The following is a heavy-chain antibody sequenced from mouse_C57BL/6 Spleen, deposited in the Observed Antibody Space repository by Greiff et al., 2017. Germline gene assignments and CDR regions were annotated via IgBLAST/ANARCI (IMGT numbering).Heavy chain of an antibody. J-gene: IGHJ2*01. CDR2: IYPGSGST. V-gene: IGHV1-55*01. D-gene: IGHD1-1*01. Sequence: QVQLQQPGAELVKPGASVKMSCKASGYTFTSYWITWVKQRPGQGLEWIGDIYPGSGSTNYNEKFKSKATLTVDTSSSTAYMQLSSLTSEDSAVYYGAGYYGSRVYFGYWGQGTTLTVSS. CDR1: GYTFTSYW. CDR3: AGYYGSRVYFGY.